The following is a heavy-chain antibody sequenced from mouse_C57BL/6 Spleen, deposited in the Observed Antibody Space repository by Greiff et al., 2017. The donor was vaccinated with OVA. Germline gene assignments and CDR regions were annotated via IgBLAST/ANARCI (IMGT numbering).Heavy chain of an antibody. J-gene: IGHJ2*01. CDR3: ARSTIYYYGSNYFDY. D-gene: IGHD1-1*01. V-gene: IGHV1-80*01. CDR1: GYAFSSYW. CDR2: IYPGDGDT. Sequence: QVHVKQSGAELVKPGASVKISCKASGYAFSSYWMNWVKQRPGKGLEWIGQIYPGDGDTNYNGKFKGKATLTADKSSSTAYMQLSSLTSEDSAVYFCARSTIYYYGSNYFDYWGQGTTLTVSS.